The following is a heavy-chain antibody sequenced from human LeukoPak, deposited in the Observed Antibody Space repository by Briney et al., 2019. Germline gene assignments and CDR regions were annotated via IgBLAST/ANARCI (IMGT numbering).Heavy chain of an antibody. D-gene: IGHD3-22*01. CDR1: GGTFSSYA. V-gene: IGHV1-69*06. J-gene: IGHJ4*02. CDR3: ASAGRYYYDSSGYYPLGY. Sequence: GASVKVSCKASGGTFSSYAISWVRQAPGQGLEWMGGIIPIFGTANYAQKFQGRVTITADKSTSTAYMELSSLRSEDTAVYYCASAGRYYYDSSGYYPLGYWGQGTLVTVSS. CDR2: IIPIFGTA.